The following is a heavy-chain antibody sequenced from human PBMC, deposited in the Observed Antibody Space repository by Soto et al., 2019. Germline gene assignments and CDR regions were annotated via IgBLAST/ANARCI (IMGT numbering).Heavy chain of an antibody. V-gene: IGHV4-30-4*08. CDR2: ISYSGTT. J-gene: IGHJ4*02. CDR3: ARGGEYIYGLDP. D-gene: IGHD5-18*01. Sequence: SETLSLTCTVSGGSIRDYYWSWIRQPPGEGLEWIGFISYSGTTSYSPSLKSRVAISLDTSKNQFSLSLSSVTAADTAVYYCARGGEYIYGLDPGGRETLFTVSS. CDR1: GGSIRDYY.